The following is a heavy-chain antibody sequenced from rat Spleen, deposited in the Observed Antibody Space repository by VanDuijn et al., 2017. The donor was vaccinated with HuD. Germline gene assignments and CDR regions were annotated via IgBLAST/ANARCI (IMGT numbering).Heavy chain of an antibody. D-gene: IGHD1-9*01. CDR2: ISYDGSST. CDR3: ARPTTGIPFNY. CDR1: GFTFSDYY. Sequence: EVQLVETGGGLVQPGRSMKLSCAASGFTFSDYYMAWVRQAPTKGLEWVATISYDGSSTYYRDSVKGRFTISRDNAKSTLYLQVDGLRSEDTAIYYCARPTTGIPFNYWGQGVMVTVSS. V-gene: IGHV5-7*01. J-gene: IGHJ2*01.